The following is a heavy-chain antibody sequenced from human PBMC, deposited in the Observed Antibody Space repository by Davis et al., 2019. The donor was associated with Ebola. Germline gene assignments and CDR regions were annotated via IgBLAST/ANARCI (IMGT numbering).Heavy chain of an antibody. CDR1: GGSISSYY. J-gene: IGHJ4*02. CDR3: ARGYSSSWYPIFDY. D-gene: IGHD6-13*01. Sequence: SETLSLTCTVSGGSISSYYWSWIRQPPGKGLEWIGYFYYSGSTNYNPSLKSRVTISVDTSKNQFSLKLSSVTAADTTVYYCARGYSSSWYPIFDYWGQGTTVTVSS. V-gene: IGHV4-59*01. CDR2: FYYSGST.